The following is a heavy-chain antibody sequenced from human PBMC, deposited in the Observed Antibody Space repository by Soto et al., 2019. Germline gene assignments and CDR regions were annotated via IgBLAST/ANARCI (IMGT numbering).Heavy chain of an antibody. J-gene: IGHJ6*03. CDR3: AREGNEDPTGRENWNYDFDYYYYYMDV. Sequence: ASVKVSCKVSGYTLTELSMHWVRQAPGKGLEWMGGFDPEDGETIYAQKFQGRVTMTEDTSTDTAYMELSSLRSEDTAVYYCAREGNEDPTGRENWNYDFDYYYYYMDVWGKGTTVTVSS. V-gene: IGHV1-24*01. D-gene: IGHD1-7*01. CDR1: GYTLTELS. CDR2: FDPEDGET.